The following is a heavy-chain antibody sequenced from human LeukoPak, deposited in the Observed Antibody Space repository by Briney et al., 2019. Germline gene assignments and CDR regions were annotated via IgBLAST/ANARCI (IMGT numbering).Heavy chain of an antibody. D-gene: IGHD6-13*01. CDR3: ETTMSSSWSPYHFDY. CDR2: IYSGGST. Sequence: GGSLRLSCAASGFTVSSNYMSWVRQAPGKGLEWVSVIYSGGSTYYADSVKGRFTISRDNSKNTLYLQMNSLRAEDTAVYYCETTMSSSWSPYHFDYWGQGTLVTVSS. J-gene: IGHJ4*02. V-gene: IGHV3-53*01. CDR1: GFTVSSNY.